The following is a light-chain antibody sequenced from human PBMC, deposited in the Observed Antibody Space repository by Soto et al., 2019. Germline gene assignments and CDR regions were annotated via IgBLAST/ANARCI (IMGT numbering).Light chain of an antibody. CDR1: QNVSSSY. Sequence: EIVLTQSPGTLSLSPGERATLSCRASQNVSSSYLAWYQQKPGQAPRLLIYGTSSRATGIPDKFSGSGSGTDFTLTINRLEPEDSAVYYCQRYGSSLYTFGQGTKLEIK. CDR3: QRYGSSLYT. V-gene: IGKV3-20*01. CDR2: GTS. J-gene: IGKJ2*01.